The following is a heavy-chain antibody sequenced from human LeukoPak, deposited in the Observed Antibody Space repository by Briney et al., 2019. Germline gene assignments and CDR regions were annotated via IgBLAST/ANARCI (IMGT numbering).Heavy chain of an antibody. D-gene: IGHD3-16*01. CDR3: ARGRFSRRGDADY. Sequence: VASVKVSCKASGYTFTSYDINWVRQATGQGLEWTGWMNPNSGNTGYAQKFQGRVTMTRNTSISTAYMELSSLRSEDTAVYYCARGRFSRRGDADYWGQGTLVTVSS. V-gene: IGHV1-8*01. CDR1: GYTFTSYD. CDR2: MNPNSGNT. J-gene: IGHJ4*02.